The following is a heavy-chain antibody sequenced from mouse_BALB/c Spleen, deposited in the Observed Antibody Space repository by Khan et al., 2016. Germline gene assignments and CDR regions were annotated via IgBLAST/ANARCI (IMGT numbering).Heavy chain of an antibody. D-gene: IGHD2-12*01. CDR3: ANLRRVYAMDY. Sequence: EVQLQESGPGLVKPSQSLSLTCSVTGYSITSGYYWNWIRQFPGNNLEWMGYIRYDGSNNYNPSLKNRISIARDTSKNQFFLKLNSVTTEDAATYYCANLRRVYAMDYWGQGTSVTVSS. CDR2: IRYDGSN. CDR1: GYSITSGYY. J-gene: IGHJ4*01. V-gene: IGHV3-6*02.